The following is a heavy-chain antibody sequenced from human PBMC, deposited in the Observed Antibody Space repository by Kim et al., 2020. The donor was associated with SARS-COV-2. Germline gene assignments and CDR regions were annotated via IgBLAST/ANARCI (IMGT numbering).Heavy chain of an antibody. J-gene: IGHJ4*02. D-gene: IGHD6-13*01. V-gene: IGHV3-64*01. CDR2: ISSNGVST. Sequence: GGSLRPSCAASGFSFSSYAMHWVRQAPGKGLEHVSAISSNGVSTYYANSVKGRFTISRDNSKNTVHLQMGSLRAEDMAVYYCVRGRAGQLVRYFDYWGQG. CDR1: GFSFSSYA. CDR3: VRGRAGQLVRYFDY.